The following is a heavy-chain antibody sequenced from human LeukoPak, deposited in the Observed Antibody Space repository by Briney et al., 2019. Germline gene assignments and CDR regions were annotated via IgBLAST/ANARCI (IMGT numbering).Heavy chain of an antibody. J-gene: IGHJ4*02. Sequence: GGSLRLSCAASGFTFSGYSMNWVRQAPGKGLEWISYIGISSGNTKYADSVKGRFTISGDSAKNSLYLQMNSLRVEDTAVYYCARDYNYAFDNWGQGTLVTVSS. CDR2: IGISSGNT. CDR3: ARDYNYAFDN. CDR1: GFTFSGYS. D-gene: IGHD1-1*01. V-gene: IGHV3-48*04.